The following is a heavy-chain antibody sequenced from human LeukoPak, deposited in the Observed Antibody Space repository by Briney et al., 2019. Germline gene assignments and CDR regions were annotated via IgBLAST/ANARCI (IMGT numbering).Heavy chain of an antibody. CDR2: ISPTGGST. Sequence: ASVRVSCKASGYPFTDYYIHWVRQVPGQGPEWMGVISPTGGSTTYAQKFQDRLTLTRDMSTSTDYLELSSLRSEDTAVYYCARDNSVRDEAWWFNPWGQGTLVTVSS. V-gene: IGHV1-46*01. J-gene: IGHJ5*02. CDR3: ARDNSVRDEAWWFNP. D-gene: IGHD5-24*01. CDR1: GYPFTDYY.